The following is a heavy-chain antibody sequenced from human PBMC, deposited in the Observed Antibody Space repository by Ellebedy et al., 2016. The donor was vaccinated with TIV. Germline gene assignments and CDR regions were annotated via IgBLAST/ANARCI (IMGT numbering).Heavy chain of an antibody. V-gene: IGHV3-33*01. J-gene: IGHJ4*02. CDR3: ARDGAPYFGSGSYIYYFDY. D-gene: IGHD3-10*01. Sequence: GESLKISCAASGFTFSSYGMHWVRQAPGKGLEWVAVIWYDGNNKYYADSVKGRFTISRDDSKNTVYLQMNSLRADDTAVYYCARDGAPYFGSGSYIYYFDYWGQGTPVTVSS. CDR2: IWYDGNNK. CDR1: GFTFSSYG.